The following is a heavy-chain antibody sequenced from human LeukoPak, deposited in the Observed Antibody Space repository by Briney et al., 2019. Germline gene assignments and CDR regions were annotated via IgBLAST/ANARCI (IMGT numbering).Heavy chain of an antibody. CDR1: EFTFSSYS. Sequence: GGSLRLSCAASEFTFSSYSMNWVRQAPGKGLEWVSSISSSSSYIYYADSVKGRFTISRDNAKNSLYLQMNSLRAEDTAVYYCAREYDFWSGYYAFDIWGQGTMVTVSS. CDR2: ISSSSSYI. CDR3: AREYDFWSGYYAFDI. J-gene: IGHJ3*02. D-gene: IGHD3-3*01. V-gene: IGHV3-21*01.